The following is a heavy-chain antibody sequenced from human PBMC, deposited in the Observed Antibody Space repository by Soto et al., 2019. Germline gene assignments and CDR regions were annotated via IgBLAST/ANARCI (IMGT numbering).Heavy chain of an antibody. CDR2: INPNSGGT. CDR1: GYTFTGYY. V-gene: IGHV1-2*04. Sequence: GASVKVSCKASGYTFTGYYMHCVRQAPGQVLEWMGWINPNSGGTNYAQKFQGWVTMTRDTSISTAYMELSRLRSDDTAVYYCARDGDSSSSYYYYGMDVWGQGTTVTVSS. D-gene: IGHD6-6*01. J-gene: IGHJ6*02. CDR3: ARDGDSSSSYYYYGMDV.